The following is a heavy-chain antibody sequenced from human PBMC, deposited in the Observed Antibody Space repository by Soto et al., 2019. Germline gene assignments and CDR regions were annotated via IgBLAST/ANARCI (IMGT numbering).Heavy chain of an antibody. CDR3: ASSSGRGDSWSGYVAVDI. D-gene: IGHD3-3*01. V-gene: IGHV3-9*01. CDR2: VSWNSGSE. CDR1: GFTFDDYA. J-gene: IGHJ3*02. Sequence: EVQLVESGGGLVQPGRSLRLSCAASGFTFDDYAMHWVRQAPGKGLEWVSGVSWNSGSEGYADSVKGRFTISSDNVNKSQHLKMNSLEPEDTAVYFCASSSGRGDSWSGYVAVDIWGQGTMVTVS.